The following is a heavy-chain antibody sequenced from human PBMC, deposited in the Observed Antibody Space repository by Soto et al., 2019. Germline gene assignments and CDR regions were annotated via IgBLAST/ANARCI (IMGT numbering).Heavy chain of an antibody. Sequence: GASVKVSCKASGYTFTSYGISWVRQAPGQGLEWMGWINPYNGNTNYAQKLQGRVTMTRNTSISTAYMELSSLRSEDTAVYYCAIPEYSSSTFLPWGQGTLVTVSS. J-gene: IGHJ5*02. V-gene: IGHV1-18*01. CDR2: INPYNGNT. CDR1: GYTFTSYG. D-gene: IGHD6-6*01. CDR3: AIPEYSSSTFLP.